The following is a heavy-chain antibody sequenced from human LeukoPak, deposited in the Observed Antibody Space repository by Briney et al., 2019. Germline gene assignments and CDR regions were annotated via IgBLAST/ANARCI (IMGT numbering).Heavy chain of an antibody. CDR2: ISANNGNT. CDR3: ARKGTGYPSDY. J-gene: IGHJ4*02. V-gene: IGHV1-18*04. D-gene: IGHD3/OR15-3a*01. Sequence: GASVKVSCEASGYTFTSYGVSWVRQAPGQGLEWMGWISANNGNTHYAQKFQGRVTLTTDTSTSAAYMELRSLRSDDTAVYYCARKGTGYPSDYWGQGTLVTVSS. CDR1: GYTFTSYG.